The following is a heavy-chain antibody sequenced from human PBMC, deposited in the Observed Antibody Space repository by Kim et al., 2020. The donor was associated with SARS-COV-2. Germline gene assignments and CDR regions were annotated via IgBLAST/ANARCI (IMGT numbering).Heavy chain of an antibody. J-gene: IGHJ4*02. Sequence: GESLKISCKGSGYSFTSYWISWVRQMPGKGLEWMGRIDPSDSYTNYSPSFQGHVTISADKSISTAYLQWSSLKASDTAMHYCASVADTAMVSGYYFDYWGQGTLVTVSS. D-gene: IGHD5-18*01. CDR3: ASVADTAMVSGYYFDY. V-gene: IGHV5-10-1*01. CDR2: IDPSDSYT. CDR1: GYSFTSYW.